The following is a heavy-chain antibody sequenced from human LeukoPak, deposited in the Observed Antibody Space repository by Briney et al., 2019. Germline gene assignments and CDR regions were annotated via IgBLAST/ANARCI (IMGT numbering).Heavy chain of an antibody. CDR2: IIPIFGPA. CDR3: ATRRYCSGGSCSPLDY. V-gene: IGHV1-69*13. CDR1: LGTFSSYA. D-gene: IGHD2-15*01. Sequence: SVNVSCKASLGTFSSYAISGVRQAPGQGLEWMGGIIPIFGPANYAQKFQGRVTITADESTSTAYMELSSLRSEDTAVYYCATRRYCSGGSCSPLDYWGQGTLVTVSS. J-gene: IGHJ4*02.